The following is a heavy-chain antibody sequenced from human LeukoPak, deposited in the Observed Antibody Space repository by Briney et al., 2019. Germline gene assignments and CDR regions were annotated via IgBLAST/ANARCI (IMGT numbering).Heavy chain of an antibody. D-gene: IGHD5-12*01. J-gene: IGHJ4*02. CDR1: GFTVSTNY. Sequence: GGSLRLSCAASGFTVSTNYMSWVRQAPGKGLEWVAVISYDGSNKYYADSVKGRFTISRDNSKNTLYLQMNSLRAEDTAVYYCAREVPLWLRYLDYWGQGTLVTVSS. CDR2: ISYDGSNK. CDR3: AREVPLWLRYLDY. V-gene: IGHV3-30-3*01.